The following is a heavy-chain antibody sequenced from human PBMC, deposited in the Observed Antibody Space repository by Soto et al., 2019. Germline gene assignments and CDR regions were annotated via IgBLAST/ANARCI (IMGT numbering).Heavy chain of an antibody. J-gene: IGHJ5*02. CDR3: ARSVCP. Sequence: PSETLSLTCTVSGGSISTGGYYWNWIRQHPGKGLEWIGYFYYSGSTYYNPSLKSLVTISVNTSKNQFSMKLCSVTAADTAVYYCARSVCPWGQGTLVTVSS. CDR1: GGSISTGGYY. V-gene: IGHV4-31*01. CDR2: FYYSGST.